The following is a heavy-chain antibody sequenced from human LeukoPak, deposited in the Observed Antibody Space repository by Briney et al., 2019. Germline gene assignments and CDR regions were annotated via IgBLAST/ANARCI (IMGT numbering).Heavy chain of an antibody. Sequence: SETLSLTCAVYGGSFSDYYWIWIRQSPGKGLEWIGQISHSGSANYNPSLKSRITISVDSSRNQFSLELTSVTAADTAVYYCARQGASYGDYVWGYYYMDVWGRGTTVIVSS. D-gene: IGHD4-17*01. CDR1: GGSFSDYY. V-gene: IGHV4-34*01. CDR2: ISHSGSA. CDR3: ARQGASYGDYVWGYYYMDV. J-gene: IGHJ6*03.